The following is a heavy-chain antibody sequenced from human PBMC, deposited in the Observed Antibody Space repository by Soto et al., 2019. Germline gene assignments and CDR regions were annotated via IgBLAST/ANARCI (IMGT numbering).Heavy chain of an antibody. J-gene: IGHJ5*02. V-gene: IGHV4-34*01. D-gene: IGHD3-10*01. CDR2: INHSGST. CDR3: ARELLWFGELLSGVDP. CDR1: GGSFSGYY. Sequence: PSETLSLTCAVYGGSFSGYYWTWIRQPPGTGLEWIGEINHSGSTNYNPSLKSRVTISVDTSKNQFSLKLTSVTAADTAVYYCARELLWFGELLSGVDPWGQGTLVTVSS.